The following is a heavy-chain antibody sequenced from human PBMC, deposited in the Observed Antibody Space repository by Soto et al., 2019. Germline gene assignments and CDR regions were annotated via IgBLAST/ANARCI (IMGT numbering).Heavy chain of an antibody. D-gene: IGHD6-13*01. CDR1: GGSISSGCYY. CDR2: IYYSGST. V-gene: IGHV4-31*03. CDR3: ASTSSFSSSWYRSSGWFDP. Sequence: PSETLSLTCTVSGGSISSGCYYWSWIRQHAGKGLEWIGYIYYSGSTYYNPSLKSRVTISVDTSKNQFSLKLSSVTAADTAVYYCASTSSFSSSWYRSSGWFDPWGQGTLVTVSS. J-gene: IGHJ5*02.